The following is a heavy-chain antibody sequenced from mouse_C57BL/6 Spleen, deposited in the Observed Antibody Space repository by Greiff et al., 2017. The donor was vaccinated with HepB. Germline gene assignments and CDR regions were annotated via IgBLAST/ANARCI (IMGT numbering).Heavy chain of an antibody. CDR3: ARGAPRGAY. CDR2: IYPGSGST. D-gene: IGHD6-1*01. CDR1: GYTFTSYW. Sequence: VQLQQPGAELVKPGASVKMSCKASGYTFTSYWITWVKQRPGQGLEWIGDIYPGSGSTNYNEKFKSKATLTVETSSSTAYMQLSSLTSEDSAVYYCARGAPRGAYWGQGTLVTVSA. J-gene: IGHJ3*01. V-gene: IGHV1-55*01.